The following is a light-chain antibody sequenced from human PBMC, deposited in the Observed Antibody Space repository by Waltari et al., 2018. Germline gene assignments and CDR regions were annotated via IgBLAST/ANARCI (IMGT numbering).Light chain of an antibody. Sequence: QTVVTQEPSFSVSPGGPVTLTCGLSSGSVSTSYYPSWYQQTPGQPPRTLIYSTNTRSSGVPDRFSGSILGNEAALTITGAQADDESDYYCVLYMGSGIWLFGGGTKLTVL. J-gene: IGLJ2*01. CDR2: STN. CDR3: VLYMGSGIWL. V-gene: IGLV8-61*01. CDR1: SGSVSTSYY.